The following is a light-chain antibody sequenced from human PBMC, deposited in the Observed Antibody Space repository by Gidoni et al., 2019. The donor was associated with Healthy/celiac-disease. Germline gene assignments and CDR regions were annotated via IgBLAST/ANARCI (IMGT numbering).Light chain of an antibody. J-gene: IGKJ4*02. CDR1: RSISSY. Sequence: DIQMTQSPPSLSAPVGDRVTITRRASRSISSYLNWYQQKPGKAPKLLIYAASSLQSGVPSRFSGSGSGTDSTLTISSLQPEDFATYYYQQSYSTPLTFGGGTKVEIK. CDR2: AAS. V-gene: IGKV1-39*01. CDR3: QQSYSTPLT.